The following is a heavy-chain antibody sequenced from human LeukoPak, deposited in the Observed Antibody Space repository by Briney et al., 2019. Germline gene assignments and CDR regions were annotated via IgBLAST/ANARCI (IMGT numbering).Heavy chain of an antibody. Sequence: GGSLRLSCAASGFTFSSYGMHWVRQAPGKGLEWVAVIWYDGSNKYYADSVKGRFTISRDNSKNTLYLQMNSLRAEDTAVYYCARDRADDSSGYYSLSYYGMDVWGQGTTVTVPS. CDR1: GFTFSSYG. CDR3: ARDRADDSSGYYSLSYYGMDV. J-gene: IGHJ6*02. D-gene: IGHD3-22*01. V-gene: IGHV3-33*01. CDR2: IWYDGSNK.